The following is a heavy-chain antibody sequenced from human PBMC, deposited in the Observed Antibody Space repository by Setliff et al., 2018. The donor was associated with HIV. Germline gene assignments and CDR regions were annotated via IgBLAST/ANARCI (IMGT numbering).Heavy chain of an antibody. CDR3: ANMQWASNAWYSFDY. J-gene: IGHJ4*01. V-gene: IGHV3-7*05. CDR1: GYTFSSYW. Sequence: PGGSLRLSCAASGYTFSSYWMAWVRQCPGKGLEWVANIQQHGSEIHYVASVEGRFTISRDNAKNSLYLQMNSLRAEDTAVYYCANMQWASNAWYSFDYWGHGALVTVSS. D-gene: IGHD6-19*01. CDR2: IQQHGSEI.